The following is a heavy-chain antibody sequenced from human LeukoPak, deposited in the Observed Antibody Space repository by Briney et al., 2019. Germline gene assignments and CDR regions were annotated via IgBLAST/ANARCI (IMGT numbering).Heavy chain of an antibody. V-gene: IGHV3-30-3*01. J-gene: IGHJ4*02. D-gene: IGHD2/OR15-2a*01. CDR1: GFTFSSYA. Sequence: PGGSLRLSCAASGFTFSSYAMHWVRQAPGKGLEWVAVISYDGSNKYYADSVKGRFTISRDNSKNTLYLQMNSLRAEDTAVYYCARDGPDNTLRDYWGQGTLVTVSS. CDR2: ISYDGSNK. CDR3: ARDGPDNTLRDY.